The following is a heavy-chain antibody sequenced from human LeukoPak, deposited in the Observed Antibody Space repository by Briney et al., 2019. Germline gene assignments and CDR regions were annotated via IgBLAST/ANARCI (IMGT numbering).Heavy chain of an antibody. D-gene: IGHD4-17*01. J-gene: IGHJ4*02. Sequence: SETLSLTCTVSGGSINSYYWSWIRQPPGKGLEWIWYIYYSGSTNYNPSLKSRVNISVDTSKNQFSLKLSSVTAADTAVYYCARAKTDYGPYYFDYWGQGTLVTVSS. CDR3: ARAKTDYGPYYFDY. CDR2: IYYSGST. V-gene: IGHV4-59*01. CDR1: GGSINSYY.